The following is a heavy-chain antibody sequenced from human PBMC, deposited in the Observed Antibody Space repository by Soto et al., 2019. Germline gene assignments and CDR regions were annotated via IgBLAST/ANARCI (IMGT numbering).Heavy chain of an antibody. V-gene: IGHV1-3*01. J-gene: IGHJ4*02. CDR2: INAGNGNT. CDR3: ARDGAVAGDSNFDY. CDR1: GYTFTSSA. Sequence: QVQLAQSGAEVKKPGASVKVSCKASGYTFTSSAIHWVRQAPGQGLEWMGWINAGNGNTKHSQKFQHRVTITTDTSASTAYMELSSPRFEDTAVYYCARDGAVAGDSNFDYWGQGTLVTVSS. D-gene: IGHD6-19*01.